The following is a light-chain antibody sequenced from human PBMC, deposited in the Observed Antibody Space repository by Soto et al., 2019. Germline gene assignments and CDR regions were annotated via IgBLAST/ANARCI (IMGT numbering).Light chain of an antibody. CDR2: EVY. J-gene: IGKJ2*01. V-gene: IGKV2D-29*01. Sequence: DVVVTQTPLSLSVTPGQPASISCKSSHSLLHSDGNTYLYWYLQKAGQPPHLLIYEVYNRYSGVPDRFTGSGSGTDYTLKIIRVEPEDVGVYHCMPSVQLPYTFGLGTQQEI. CDR1: HSLLHSDGNTY. CDR3: MPSVQLPYT.